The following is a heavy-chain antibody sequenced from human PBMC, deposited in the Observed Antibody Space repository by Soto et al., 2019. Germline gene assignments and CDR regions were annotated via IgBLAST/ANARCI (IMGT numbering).Heavy chain of an antibody. CDR2: IYPGDSDT. V-gene: IGHV5-51*01. J-gene: IGHJ6*02. D-gene: IGHD4-4*01. Sequence: GESLKISCKGSGYSFTSYWIGWVRQMPGKGLEWMGIIYPGDSDTRYSPSFQGQVTISADKSISTAYLQWSSLKASDTAMYYCARHHSQARYYYGMDVWGQGTTVTVSS. CDR3: ARHHSQARYYYGMDV. CDR1: GYSFTSYW.